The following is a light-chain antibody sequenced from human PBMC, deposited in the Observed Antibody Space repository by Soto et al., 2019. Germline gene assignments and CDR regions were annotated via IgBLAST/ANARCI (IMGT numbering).Light chain of an antibody. CDR1: SGHSSYA. Sequence: SLGASVKLTCTLSSGHSSYAIAWHQKQPGKGPRYLMDLNNDGSHSKGDGIPDRFSGSSSGAERYLIISSLQSEDEADYYCQTWGTGFQVFGGGTQLTVL. CDR2: LNNDGSH. CDR3: QTWGTGFQV. J-gene: IGLJ2*01. V-gene: IGLV4-69*01.